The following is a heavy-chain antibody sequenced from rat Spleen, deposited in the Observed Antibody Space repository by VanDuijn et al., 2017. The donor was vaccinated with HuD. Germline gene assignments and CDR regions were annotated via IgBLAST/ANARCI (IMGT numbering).Heavy chain of an antibody. Sequence: EVQLVESGGGLVQPGRSLKLSCAASGFTFSHYDMAWVRQAPTKGLEWVATINYDGSNTYYRDSVKGRFTISRDNAKSTLYLQMDSLRSEDTATYYCARRGYFDYWGQGAMVTVSS. CDR1: GFTFSHYD. V-gene: IGHV5-29*01. CDR3: ARRGYFDY. CDR2: INYDGSNT. J-gene: IGHJ2*01.